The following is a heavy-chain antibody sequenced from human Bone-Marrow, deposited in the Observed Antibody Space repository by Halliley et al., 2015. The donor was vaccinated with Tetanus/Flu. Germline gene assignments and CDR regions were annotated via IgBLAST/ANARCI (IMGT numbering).Heavy chain of an antibody. V-gene: IGHV4-30-4*01. Sequence: LRLSCAVSGGSINSSGYHWSWIRQPPGKGLEYIGYIYYSGSTYYNPSLKNRLAISLDTSKTQFSLELNSVTAADTAVYYCARASSELISGTYYYYGLDLWGPGTSVTVSS. D-gene: IGHD1-1*01. CDR3: ARASSELISGTYYYYGLDL. CDR2: IYYSGST. J-gene: IGHJ6*02. CDR1: GGSINSSGYH.